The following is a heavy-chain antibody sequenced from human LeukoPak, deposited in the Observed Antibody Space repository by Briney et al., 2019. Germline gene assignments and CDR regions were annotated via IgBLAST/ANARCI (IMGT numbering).Heavy chain of an antibody. V-gene: IGHV3-23*01. CDR1: GFTFSDYY. Sequence: GGSLRLSCAASGFTFSDYYMSWVRQAPGKGLEWVSAISGSGGSTYYADSVKGRFTISRDNSKNTLYLQMNSLRAEDTAVYYCAKSPVGDYYYDSSGYYPNWFDPWGQGTLVTVSS. D-gene: IGHD3-22*01. CDR3: AKSPVGDYYYDSSGYYPNWFDP. CDR2: ISGSGGST. J-gene: IGHJ5*02.